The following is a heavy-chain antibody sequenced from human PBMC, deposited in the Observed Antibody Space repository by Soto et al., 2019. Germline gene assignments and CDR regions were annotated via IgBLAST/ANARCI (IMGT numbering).Heavy chain of an antibody. D-gene: IGHD1-26*01. Sequence: QVQLVESGGGVVQPGRSLRLSCAASGFTFSSYGMHWVRQAPGKGLEWVAVIWYDGSNKYYADSVKGRFTISRDNSKNALYLQMNSLRAEDTAVYYWARDSGSFSNDFWGQGTLVTVSS. V-gene: IGHV3-33*01. CDR2: IWYDGSNK. CDR3: ARDSGSFSNDF. J-gene: IGHJ4*02. CDR1: GFTFSSYG.